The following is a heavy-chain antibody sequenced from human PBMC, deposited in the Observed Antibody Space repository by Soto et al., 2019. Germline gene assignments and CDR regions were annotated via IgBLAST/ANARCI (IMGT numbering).Heavy chain of an antibody. V-gene: IGHV3-21*01. J-gene: IGHJ4*02. D-gene: IGHD4-17*01. CDR3: AALPGSTVPPS. Sequence: PGGSLRLSCAASGFSFSSYSMNWVRQAPGKGLEWVSSITSSSRYIYYADSVKGRFTISRDNAKNSLYLQMNSLRAEDTAVYYCAALPGSTVPPSWGQGTLVTVSS. CDR1: GFSFSSYS. CDR2: ITSSSRYI.